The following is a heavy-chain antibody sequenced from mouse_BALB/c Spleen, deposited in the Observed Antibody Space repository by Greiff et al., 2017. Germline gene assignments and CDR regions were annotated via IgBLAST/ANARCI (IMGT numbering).Heavy chain of an antibody. Sequence: QVQPQQPGAELVRPGASVKLSCKASGYTFTSYWINWVKQRPGQGLEWIGNIYPSDSYTNYNQKFKDKATLTVDKSSSTAYMQLSSPTSEDSAVYYCTRSPPYGNYLYYAMDYWGQGTSVTVSS. J-gene: IGHJ4*01. CDR3: TRSPPYGNYLYYAMDY. CDR2: IYPSDSYT. D-gene: IGHD2-1*01. CDR1: GYTFTSYW. V-gene: IGHV1-69*02.